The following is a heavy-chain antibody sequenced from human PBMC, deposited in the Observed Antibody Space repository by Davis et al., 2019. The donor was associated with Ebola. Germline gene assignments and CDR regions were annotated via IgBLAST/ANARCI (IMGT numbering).Heavy chain of an antibody. D-gene: IGHD2-2*01. CDR3: AKTPLVVPAAHSWFDP. CDR2: ISGSGGST. V-gene: IGHV3-23*01. CDR1: GFSFNSYW. J-gene: IGHJ5*02. Sequence: GESLKISCVASGFSFNSYWMSWVRQAPGKGLEWVSAISGSGGSTYYADSVKGRFTISRDNSKNTLYLQMNSLRAEDTAVYYCAKTPLVVPAAHSWFDPWGQGTLVTVSS.